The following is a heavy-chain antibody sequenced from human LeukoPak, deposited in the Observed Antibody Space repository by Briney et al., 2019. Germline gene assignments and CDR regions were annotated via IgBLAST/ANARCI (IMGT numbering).Heavy chain of an antibody. CDR3: AREAYCGGDCYYFDY. Sequence: GGSLRLSCAASGFTFSSYWMHWVRQAPGKGLVWVSRIDSDGSTTNYADSVKGRFTISRDNAKNTLYLQMNSLRAEEMAVYHCAREAYCGGDCYYFDYWGQGTLVTVSS. CDR1: GFTFSSYW. V-gene: IGHV3-74*01. CDR2: IDSDGSTT. D-gene: IGHD2-21*02. J-gene: IGHJ4*02.